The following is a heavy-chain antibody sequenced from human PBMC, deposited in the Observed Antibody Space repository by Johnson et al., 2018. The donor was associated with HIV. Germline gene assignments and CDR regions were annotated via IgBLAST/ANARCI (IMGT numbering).Heavy chain of an antibody. D-gene: IGHD1-7*01. CDR1: GFTFSSYG. CDR3: ARERSGTIAFDI. Sequence: QMQLVESGGGVVQPGGSLRLSCAAFGFTFSSYGMHWVRQAPGKGLEWLAFISYDGSNKYYADSVKGRFTISRDNAKNSLYLQMNSLRAEDTAVYYCARERSGTIAFDIWGQGTMVTVSS. J-gene: IGHJ3*02. CDR2: ISYDGSNK. V-gene: IGHV3-30*19.